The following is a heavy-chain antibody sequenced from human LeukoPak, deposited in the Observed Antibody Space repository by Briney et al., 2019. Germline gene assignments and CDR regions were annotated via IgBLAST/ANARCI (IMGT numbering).Heavy chain of an antibody. Sequence: PGGSLRLSCAASGFTFSSYAMHWVRQAPGKGLEWVAFIRHDGSDIYYADSVKGRFTISRDNSKNTLYLQMGSLRAEDMAVYYCAREAPWEMANDYWGQGTLVTVSS. D-gene: IGHD5-24*01. J-gene: IGHJ4*02. CDR3: AREAPWEMANDY. CDR2: IRHDGSDI. CDR1: GFTFSSYA. V-gene: IGHV3-30*14.